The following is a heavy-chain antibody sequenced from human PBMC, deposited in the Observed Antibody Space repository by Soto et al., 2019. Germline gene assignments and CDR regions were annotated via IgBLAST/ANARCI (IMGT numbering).Heavy chain of an antibody. V-gene: IGHV4-39*01. CDR3: ATQESSSAAYSYGMDV. CDR1: GGSISSSGYY. D-gene: IGHD6-6*01. Sequence: SETLSLTCTVSGGSISSSGYYWGWIRQPPGKGLEWIGNIYYSGRTFYNPSLKSRVTMSVGTSKNQFSLKLSSVTAADTAVYYCATQESSSAAYSYGMDVWGEGTTVTVSS. J-gene: IGHJ6*04. CDR2: IYYSGRT.